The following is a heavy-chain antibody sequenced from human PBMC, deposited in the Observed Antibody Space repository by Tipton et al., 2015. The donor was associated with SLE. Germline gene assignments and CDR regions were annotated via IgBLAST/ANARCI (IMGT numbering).Heavy chain of an antibody. D-gene: IGHD7-27*01. CDR3: VRVGTPDYYMDV. CDR2: VNNDGSNG. J-gene: IGHJ6*03. Sequence: GSLRLSCAASGFTFTNYWIHWVRQVPGKGLEWVSRVNNDGSNGNYADSVKGRFTISRDNAKKSLYLQMDSLRPDDTAFYYCVRVGTPDYYMDVWGKGTRVTVSS. V-gene: IGHV3-74*01. CDR1: GFTFTNYW.